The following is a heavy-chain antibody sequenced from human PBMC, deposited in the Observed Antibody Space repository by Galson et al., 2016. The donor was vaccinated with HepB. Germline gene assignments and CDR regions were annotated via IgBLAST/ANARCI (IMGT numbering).Heavy chain of an antibody. J-gene: IGHJ5*02. CDR3: ARVAKSGWFDFGFDP. Sequence: TLSLTCTVSGGSISSVGYSWSWPRQPAGKQLEWIGRMYSSGSTSYNPSLTSRVPMSVDTSRNQFSLKLRSVTAADTAVDYCARVAKSGWFDFGFDPWGHGTLVTVSS. V-gene: IGHV4-61*02. CDR1: GGSISSVGYS. CDR2: MYSSGST. D-gene: IGHD6-19*01.